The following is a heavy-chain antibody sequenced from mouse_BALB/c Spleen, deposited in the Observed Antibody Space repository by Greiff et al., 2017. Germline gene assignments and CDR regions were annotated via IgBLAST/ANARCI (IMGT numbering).Heavy chain of an antibody. CDR1: GYTFTSYW. D-gene: IGHD1-1*01. CDR3: ARSTSYYYGSSSYAMDY. V-gene: IGHV1-7*01. J-gene: IGHJ4*01. CDR2: INPSTGYT. Sequence: VKLQESGAELAKPGASVKMSCKASGYTFTSYWMHWVKQRPGQGLEWIGYINPSTGYTEYNQKFKDKATLTADKSSSTAYMQLSSLTSEDSAVYYCARSTSYYYGSSSYAMDYWGQGTSVTVSS.